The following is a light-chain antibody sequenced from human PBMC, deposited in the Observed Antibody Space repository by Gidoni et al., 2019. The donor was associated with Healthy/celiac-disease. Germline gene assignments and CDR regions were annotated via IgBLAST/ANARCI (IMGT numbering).Light chain of an antibody. J-gene: IGLJ2*01. CDR3: CSYAGSYTWV. CDR2: DVS. CDR1: ISDVGGYTY. V-gene: IGLV2-11*01. Sequence: QSAPTQPRSVSGSPGQSVTISCTGTISDVGGYTYVSWYQQHPGKAPKLMIYDVSKRPSGVPDRFSGSKSGNTASLTISGLQAEDEADYYCCSYAGSYTWVFGGGTKLTVL.